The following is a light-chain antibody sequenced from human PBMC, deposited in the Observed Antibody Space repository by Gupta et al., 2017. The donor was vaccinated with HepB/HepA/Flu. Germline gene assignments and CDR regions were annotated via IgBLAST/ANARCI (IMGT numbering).Light chain of an antibody. CDR2: GVS. J-gene: IGKJ1*01. CDR1: PGMSGF. Sequence: DIKLTQSPSFVSASVGERVTITCRASPGMSGFLAWYQQKPGKAPKLLLYGVSNLHSGVSSRFVGSGSGTAFTLTITSLQPDDLASYFCQQTSAFPWTFGQGTRVEVK. CDR3: QQTSAFPWT. V-gene: IGKV1-12*01.